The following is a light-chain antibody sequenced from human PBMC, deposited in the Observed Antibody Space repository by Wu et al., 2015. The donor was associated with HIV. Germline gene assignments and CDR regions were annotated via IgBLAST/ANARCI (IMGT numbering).Light chain of an antibody. CDR2: DTS. Sequence: ERATSPARASQVLVVPTSPGTSRSLATAPRLLIYDTSTRATGVSDRFSGSGSGTDFTLTISRLEPEDFAVYYCQQRSTWPFTFGPGTKVDIK. V-gene: IGKV3D-20*02. CDR1: QVLVVPT. CDR3: QQRSTWPFT. J-gene: IGKJ3*01.